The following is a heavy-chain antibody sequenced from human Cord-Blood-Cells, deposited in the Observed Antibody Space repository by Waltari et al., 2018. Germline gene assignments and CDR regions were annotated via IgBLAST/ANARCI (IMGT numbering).Heavy chain of an antibody. CDR1: GYTFTGYY. CDR3: AREGGAAAPYYFDY. Sequence: QVQLVQSGAEVRKPGASVKVSCKASGYTFTGYYMHWVRQAPGQGLEWRGWNNPNSGCTNYAQKFQGGVTMTRDTSISTAYMELSRLRSDDTAVYYCAREGGAAAPYYFDYWGQGTLVTVSS. V-gene: IGHV1-2*02. CDR2: NNPNSGCT. D-gene: IGHD2-2*01. J-gene: IGHJ4*02.